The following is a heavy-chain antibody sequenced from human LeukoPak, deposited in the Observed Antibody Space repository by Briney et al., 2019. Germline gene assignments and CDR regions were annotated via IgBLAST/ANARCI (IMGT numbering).Heavy chain of an antibody. J-gene: IGHJ4*02. V-gene: IGHV1-8*01. CDR1: GYTFTSYG. CDR3: AKDRYDYIWGNYDEYYFDY. D-gene: IGHD3-16*01. CDR2: MNPNSGNT. Sequence: ASVKVSCKASGYTFTSYGINWVRQATGQGLEWMGWMNPNSGNTGYAQKFQGRVTMTRNTSISTAYMELSSLRSEDTAVYYCAKDRYDYIWGNYDEYYFDYWGQGTLVTVSS.